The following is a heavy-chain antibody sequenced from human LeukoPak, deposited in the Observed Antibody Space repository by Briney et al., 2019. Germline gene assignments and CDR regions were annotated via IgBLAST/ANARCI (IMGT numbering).Heavy chain of an antibody. CDR1: GFSFSNYA. D-gene: IGHD1-1*01. V-gene: IGHV3-23*01. J-gene: IGHJ4*02. CDR3: ARQHTAWYVDY. CDR2: VSASGAST. Sequence: GGSLRLSCAASGFSFSNYAMSWVRQAPGKGLEWVSGVSASGASTYSEDSVKGRFIISRDNSKNTVFLQMNSLRVEDTAVYYCARQHTAWYVDYWGQGILVTVSS.